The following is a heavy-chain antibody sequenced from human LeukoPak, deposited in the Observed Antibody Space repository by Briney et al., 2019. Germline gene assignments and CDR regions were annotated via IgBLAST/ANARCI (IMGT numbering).Heavy chain of an antibody. V-gene: IGHV4-30-2*01. D-gene: IGHD2-2*01. CDR2: IYHSGST. CDR1: GGSISSGGYS. CDR3: ARGGIRRVVPAAIKAWFDP. J-gene: IGHJ5*02. Sequence: PSETLSLTCAVSGGSISSGGYSWSWIRQPPGKGLEWIGYIYHSGSTYYNPSLKSRVTISVDRSKNQFSLKLSSVTAADTAVYYCARGGIRRVVPAAIKAWFDPWGQGTLVTVSS.